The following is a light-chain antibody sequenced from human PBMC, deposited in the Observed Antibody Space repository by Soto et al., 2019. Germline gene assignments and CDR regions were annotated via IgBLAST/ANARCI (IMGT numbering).Light chain of an antibody. Sequence: QSALTQPASVSGSPGQSITISCTGTSSDVGGYNYVSWYQHHPGKAPKLMIYDVSNRPSGVSNRFSGSKSGNTASLTISGLQAEDEADYYCISYTSSSTPYVFGTGTKLTVL. CDR2: DVS. CDR3: ISYTSSSTPYV. V-gene: IGLV2-14*03. CDR1: SSDVGGYNY. J-gene: IGLJ1*01.